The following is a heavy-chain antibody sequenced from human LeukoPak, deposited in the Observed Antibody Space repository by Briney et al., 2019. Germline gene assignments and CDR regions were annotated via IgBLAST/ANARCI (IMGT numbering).Heavy chain of an antibody. CDR3: ATATRSTYDY. CDR2: FDPEDGET. D-gene: IGHD2-2*01. Sequence: ASVKVSCKVSGYTLTELSMHWVRQPPGKGLEWMGGFDPEDGETIYAQKFQGRVTMTEDTSTDTAYMELSSLKSEDTAVYYCATATRSTYDYWGQGTLVTVSS. CDR1: GYTLTELS. J-gene: IGHJ4*02. V-gene: IGHV1-24*01.